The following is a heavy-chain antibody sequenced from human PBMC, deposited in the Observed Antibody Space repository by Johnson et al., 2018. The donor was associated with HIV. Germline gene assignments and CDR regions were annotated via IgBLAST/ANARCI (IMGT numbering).Heavy chain of an antibody. CDR2: IYSGGST. D-gene: IGHD5-12*01. CDR1: GFSVSNTY. Sequence: VQLVESGGGLVEPGGSPRLSCGASGFSVSNTYMNWVRQAPGKGLEWVSVIYSGGSTYYADSVKGRFTISRDNAKNSLYLQMNSLRVEDTAVYYCARDESGYDEGFDAFDIWDQGTMVTVSS. V-gene: IGHV3-66*01. J-gene: IGHJ3*02. CDR3: ARDESGYDEGFDAFDI.